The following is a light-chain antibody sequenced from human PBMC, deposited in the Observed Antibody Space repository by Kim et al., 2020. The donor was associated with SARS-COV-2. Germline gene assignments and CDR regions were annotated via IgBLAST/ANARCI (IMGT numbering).Light chain of an antibody. CDR2: ETS. V-gene: IGKV3-11*01. CDR3: HQRSRWPPVPT. J-gene: IGKJ4*01. Sequence: PGERATLSCRASPTITTYLAWYQQKPGQHPRLLIYETSTRAAGVPVTFTGSGSGTDFTLTITSLEPEDFAIYYCHQRSRWPPVPTFGGGTKVDIK. CDR1: PTITTY.